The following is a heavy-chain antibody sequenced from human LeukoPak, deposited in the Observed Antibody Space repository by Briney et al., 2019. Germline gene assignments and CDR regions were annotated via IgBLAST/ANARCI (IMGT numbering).Heavy chain of an antibody. J-gene: IGHJ1*01. CDR3: VRVCPGNTGSPEYIED. CDR1: GGSPRVNY. V-gene: IGHV4-59*01. CDR2: ISNSGTT. Sequence: PSETLSPTCTLSGGSPRVNYCGSIWHPPGKGLEWIGYISNSGTTYFNPSLKSRVTISVDTSRNLFSLKVTSGTAADTAVCYCVRVCPGNTGSPEYIEDWGQGTLVTVSS. D-gene: IGHD5-12*01.